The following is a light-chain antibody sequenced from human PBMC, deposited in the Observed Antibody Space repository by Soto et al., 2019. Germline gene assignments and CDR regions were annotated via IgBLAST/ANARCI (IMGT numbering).Light chain of an antibody. Sequence: GDRVTITCRASQSISSWLAWYQQKPGKAPKLLIYDASSLESGVPSRFSGSGSGTEFTLTISSLQPDDFATYYCQQAHSFPITFGQGTRLEIK. J-gene: IGKJ5*01. V-gene: IGKV1-5*01. CDR3: QQAHSFPIT. CDR2: DAS. CDR1: QSISSW.